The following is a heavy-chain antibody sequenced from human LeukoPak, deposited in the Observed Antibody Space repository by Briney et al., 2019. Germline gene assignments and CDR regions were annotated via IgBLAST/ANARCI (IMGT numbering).Heavy chain of an antibody. V-gene: IGHV3-30-3*01. Sequence: GGSLRLSCAASGFTFSSYWMSWVRQAPGKGLEWVAVISYDGSNKYYADSVKGRFTISRDNSKNTLYLQMNSLRAEDTAVYYCAREYSTSWYNWFDPWGQGTLVTVSS. D-gene: IGHD6-13*01. CDR2: ISYDGSNK. CDR3: AREYSTSWYNWFDP. CDR1: GFTFSSYW. J-gene: IGHJ5*02.